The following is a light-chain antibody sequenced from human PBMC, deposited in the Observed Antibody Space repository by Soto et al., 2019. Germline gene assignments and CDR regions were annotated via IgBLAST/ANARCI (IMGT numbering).Light chain of an antibody. CDR1: QSISSW. V-gene: IGKV1-5*03. CDR2: KAS. J-gene: IGKJ1*01. CDR3: QQFHSFSPT. Sequence: DIQMTQSPSTLSASVGDRVTITCRASQSISSWLAWYQQTPGKAPKLLIYKASSLESGVPSRFSGSGSGTEFTLTISSLQPDDFATYYCQQFHSFSPTFGQGTKVEIK.